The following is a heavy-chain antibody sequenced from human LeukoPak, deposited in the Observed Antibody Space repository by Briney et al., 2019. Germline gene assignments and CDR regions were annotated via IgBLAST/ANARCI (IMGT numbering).Heavy chain of an antibody. CDR2: IIPILGIA. J-gene: IGHJ4*02. V-gene: IGHV1-69*02. Sequence: SVKVSCKASGGTFSSYTISWVRQAPGQGLEWMGRIIPILGIANYAQKFQGRVTITADKSTSTAYMELSSLRSEDTAVYYCAPEGYCTNGVCTPPASNWGQGTLVTVSS. CDR1: GGTFSSYT. CDR3: APEGYCTNGVCTPPASN. D-gene: IGHD2-8*01.